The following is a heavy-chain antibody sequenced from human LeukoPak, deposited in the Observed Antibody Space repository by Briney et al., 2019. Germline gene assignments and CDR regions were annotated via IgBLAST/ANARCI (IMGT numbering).Heavy chain of an antibody. J-gene: IGHJ4*02. CDR1: GFTFSNAR. CDR2: IKSKTDGGTT. V-gene: IGHV3-15*01. D-gene: IGHD5-12*01. Sequence: GGSLRLSCAASGFTFSNARMSWVRQAPGKGLEWVGRIKSKTDGGTTDYAAPVKGRFTISRDDSKNTLYLQMNSLKTEDTAVYYCTTDVGYSGYVLTPPFDYWGQGTLVTVSS. CDR3: TTDVGYSGYVLTPPFDY.